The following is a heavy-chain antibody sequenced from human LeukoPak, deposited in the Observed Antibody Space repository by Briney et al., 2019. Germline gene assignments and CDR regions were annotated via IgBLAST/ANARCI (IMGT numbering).Heavy chain of an antibody. CDR2: VRSKANSYAT. V-gene: IGHV3-73*01. Sequence: PGGSLRLSCAASGFTFSGSVMHWVRQASGKGLEGVGRVRSKANSYATGYVASVKGRFTISRDDSRNTADLQMNSLKIEDTAVYYCAKDLTGYSSGWWGADFDYWGQGTLVTVSS. D-gene: IGHD6-19*01. CDR3: AKDLTGYSSGWWGADFDY. J-gene: IGHJ4*02. CDR1: GFTFSGSV.